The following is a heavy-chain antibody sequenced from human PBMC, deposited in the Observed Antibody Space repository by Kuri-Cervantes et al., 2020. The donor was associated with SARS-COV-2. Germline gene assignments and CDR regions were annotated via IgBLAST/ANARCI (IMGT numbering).Heavy chain of an antibody. Sequence: SVKVSCKASGGTFSSCAISWVRQAPGQGLEWMGGIIPIFGTANYAQKFQGRVTMTRNTSISTAYMELSSLRSEDTAVYYCARGLRPAAAGTGYWGQGTLVTVSS. CDR3: ARGLRPAAAGTGY. V-gene: IGHV1-69*05. CDR2: IIPIFGTA. J-gene: IGHJ4*02. D-gene: IGHD6-13*01. CDR1: GGTFSSCA.